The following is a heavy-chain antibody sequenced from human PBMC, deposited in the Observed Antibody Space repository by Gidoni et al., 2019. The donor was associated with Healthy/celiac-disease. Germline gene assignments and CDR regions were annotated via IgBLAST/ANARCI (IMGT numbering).Heavy chain of an antibody. D-gene: IGHD5-12*01. J-gene: IGHJ4*02. CDR2: INHSGST. Sequence: QVQLQQWGAGLLKPSETLSLTCAVYGGSFSGYYWSWIRQPPGKGLEWIGEINHSGSTNYNPSLKSRVTISVDTSKNQVSMKLSSVTAADTAVYYCARGVRDGYNGFDYWGQGTLVTVSS. CDR3: ARGVRDGYNGFDY. CDR1: GGSFSGYY. V-gene: IGHV4-34*01.